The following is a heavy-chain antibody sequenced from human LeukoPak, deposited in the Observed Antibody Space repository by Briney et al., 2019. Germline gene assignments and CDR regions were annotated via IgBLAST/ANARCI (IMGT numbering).Heavy chain of an antibody. CDR3: ATEVPGGSSFDY. CDR1: GYTFTSYD. D-gene: IGHD3-16*01. Sequence: ASVKVSCKASGYTFTSYDINWVRQATGQGLEWMGWMNPNSGNTGYAQKFQGRVTMTRNTSISTAYMELSSLRSGDTAVYYCATEVPGGSSFDYWGQGTLVTVSS. J-gene: IGHJ4*02. V-gene: IGHV1-8*01. CDR2: MNPNSGNT.